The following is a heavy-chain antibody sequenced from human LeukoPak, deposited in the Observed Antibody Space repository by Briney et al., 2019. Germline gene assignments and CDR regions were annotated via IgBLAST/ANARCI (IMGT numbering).Heavy chain of an antibody. CDR3: ARHGDGYNYDFDY. J-gene: IGHJ4*02. Sequence: PGESLKISCKGSGYSFTNYWIGWVRQMPGKGLVWMGIIYPGDSDTRYSPSFQGQVTISADKSINTAYLQWSSLKASDTAMYYCARHGDGYNYDFDYWGQGTLVTVSS. V-gene: IGHV5-51*01. CDR1: GYSFTNYW. CDR2: IYPGDSDT. D-gene: IGHD5-24*01.